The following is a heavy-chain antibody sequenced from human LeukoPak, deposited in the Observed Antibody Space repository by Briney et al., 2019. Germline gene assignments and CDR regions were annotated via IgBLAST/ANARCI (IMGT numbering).Heavy chain of an antibody. CDR2: IWYDGSNK. D-gene: IGHD2-15*01. J-gene: IGHJ4*02. V-gene: IGHV3-33*06. CDR3: AKEPADCSGGSCYRGLVDY. Sequence: GGSLRLSCAASGFTFSSYGMHWVRQAPGKGLEWVAVIWYDGSNKYYADSVKGRFTISRDNSKNTLYLQMNSLRAEDTAVYYCAKEPADCSGGSCYRGLVDYWGQGTLVTVSS. CDR1: GFTFSSYG.